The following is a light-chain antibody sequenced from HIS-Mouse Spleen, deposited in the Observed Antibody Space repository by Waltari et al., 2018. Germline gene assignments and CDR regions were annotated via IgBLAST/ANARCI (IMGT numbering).Light chain of an antibody. J-gene: IGLJ2*01. CDR2: EVS. CDR1: SSDVGGYNY. Sequence: QSALTQPPSASGSPGQSVTISCTGTSSDVGGYNYVSWYQQHPGKAPKLMIYEVSKRPPGGPDRSSGSKSGNTASLTVSGLQAEDEADYYCSSYAGSNNFVVFGGGTKLTVL. V-gene: IGLV2-8*01. CDR3: SSYAGSNNFVV.